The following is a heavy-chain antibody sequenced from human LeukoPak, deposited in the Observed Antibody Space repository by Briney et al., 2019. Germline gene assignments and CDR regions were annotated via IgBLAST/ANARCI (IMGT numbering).Heavy chain of an antibody. CDR2: IYYSGST. Sequence: SETLSLTCTVSGGSISSYYWSWIRQPPGKGLEWIGYIYYSGSTNYNPSLKSRVTISVDTSKNQFSLKLSSLTAADTAVYYCARGSYNWNYEGYFDYWGQGTLVTVSS. V-gene: IGHV4-59*01. CDR3: ARGSYNWNYEGYFDY. J-gene: IGHJ4*02. CDR1: GGSISSYY. D-gene: IGHD1-7*01.